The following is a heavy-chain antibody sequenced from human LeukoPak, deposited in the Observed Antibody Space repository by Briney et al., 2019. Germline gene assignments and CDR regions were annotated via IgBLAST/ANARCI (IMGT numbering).Heavy chain of an antibody. CDR2: ISYDGSNK. D-gene: IGHD1-14*01. J-gene: IGHJ4*02. Sequence: GRSLRLSGAASGFTFSSYGMHWVRQAPGKGLEWVALISYDGSNKDYADSVKGRFTISRDNSKNTLYVQMNSLSAEDTAVYYCAKELSSSGTTPMIHFFDYWGQGTLVTVSS. CDR1: GFTFSSYG. V-gene: IGHV3-30*18. CDR3: AKELSSSGTTPMIHFFDY.